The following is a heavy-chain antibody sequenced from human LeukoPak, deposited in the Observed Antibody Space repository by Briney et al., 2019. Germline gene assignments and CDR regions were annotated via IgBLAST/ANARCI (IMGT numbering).Heavy chain of an antibody. Sequence: GGSLRLSCAASGFTVSSNYMSWVRQAPGKGLEWVSVIYSGGSTYYADSVKGRFTISRDNSKNTLYLQMNSLRAEDPAVYYCARDNRITSDSFDFGRQGRMVTVSS. D-gene: IGHD2/OR15-2a*01. J-gene: IGHJ3*01. CDR1: GFTVSSNY. CDR2: IYSGGST. V-gene: IGHV3-53*01. CDR3: ARDNRITSDSFDF.